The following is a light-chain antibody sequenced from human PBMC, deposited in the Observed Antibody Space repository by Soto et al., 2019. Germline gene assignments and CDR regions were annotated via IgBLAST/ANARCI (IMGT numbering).Light chain of an antibody. J-gene: IGLJ1*01. Sequence: QSALTQPAAGSGFPGQSITISCTGTSNEVRVYNYVSWHEHDPGKAPKLIIYEVSIRPAGVSHRFSGATSGNTDSLTISGLQAEDEADYYCSSYTSSNTFVFGTGTKGTAL. CDR1: SNEVRVYNY. CDR2: EVS. CDR3: SSYTSSNTFV. V-gene: IGLV2-14*01.